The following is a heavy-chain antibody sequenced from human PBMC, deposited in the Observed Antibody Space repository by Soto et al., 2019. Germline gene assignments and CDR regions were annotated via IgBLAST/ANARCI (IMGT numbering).Heavy chain of an antibody. D-gene: IGHD1-1*01. Sequence: EALSITCTVSGASISGFYWSWIRKSAGKGLEWIGRIYATGTTDYNPSLKSRVMMSVDTSKKQFSLKLRSVTAADTAVYYCVRDGTKTLRDWFDPWGQGISVTVSS. CDR1: GASISGFY. J-gene: IGHJ5*02. CDR3: VRDGTKTLRDWFDP. V-gene: IGHV4-4*07. CDR2: IYATGTT.